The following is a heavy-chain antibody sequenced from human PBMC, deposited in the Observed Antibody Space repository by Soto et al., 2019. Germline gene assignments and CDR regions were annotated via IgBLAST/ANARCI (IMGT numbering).Heavy chain of an antibody. J-gene: IGHJ5*02. CDR3: ATAGSGWPRKYNWFDP. V-gene: IGHV1-24*01. CDR2: FDPEDGET. CDR1: GYTLTELS. D-gene: IGHD6-19*01. Sequence: QVQLVQSGAEVKKPGASVKVSCKVSGYTLTELSMHWVRQAPGKGLEWMGGFDPEDGETIYAQKFQGRVTMTEDTSTDTAYMELSSLRSEETAVYYCATAGSGWPRKYNWFDPWGQGTLVTVSS.